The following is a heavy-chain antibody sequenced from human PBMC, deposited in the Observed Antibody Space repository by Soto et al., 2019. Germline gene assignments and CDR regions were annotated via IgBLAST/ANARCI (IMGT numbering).Heavy chain of an antibody. J-gene: IGHJ6*02. CDR2: ISYDGSNK. Sequence: GGSLRRSCAASGFTFSSYAMHWVRQAPGKGLEWVAVISYDGSNKYYADSVKGRFTISRDNSKNTLYLQMNSLRAEDTAVYYCAREGARGSYPIYYYGMDVWGQGTTVTVSS. CDR3: AREGARGSYPIYYYGMDV. V-gene: IGHV3-30-3*01. CDR1: GFTFSSYA. D-gene: IGHD1-26*01.